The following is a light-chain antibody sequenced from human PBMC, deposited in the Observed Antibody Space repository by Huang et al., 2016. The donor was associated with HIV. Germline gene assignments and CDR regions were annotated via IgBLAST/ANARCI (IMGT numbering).Light chain of an antibody. CDR3: QKYNSAPPT. V-gene: IGKV1-27*01. CDR1: QDINNY. J-gene: IGKJ1*01. Sequence: DIQMAQSPSSLSASVGDRVTITCRASQDINNYLAWYQQKPGKVPKLLIYAASTLQSGVPSRFSGSASGTHFTLTISSLQPEDVATYYCQKYNSAPPTFGQGTKVEIK. CDR2: AAS.